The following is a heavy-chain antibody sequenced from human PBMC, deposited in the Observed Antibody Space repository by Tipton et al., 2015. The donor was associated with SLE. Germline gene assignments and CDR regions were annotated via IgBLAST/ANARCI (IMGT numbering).Heavy chain of an antibody. CDR2: IYYSGST. V-gene: IGHV4-59*01. CDR3: ARAPTYYDILTGYYSLFDY. Sequence: TLSLTCTVSGGSISSYYWSWIRQPPGKGLERIGYIYYSGSTNYNPSLKSRVTISVDTSKNQFSLKLSSVTAADTAVYYCARAPTYYDILTGYYSLFDYWGQGTLVTVSS. CDR1: GGSISSYY. J-gene: IGHJ4*02. D-gene: IGHD3-9*01.